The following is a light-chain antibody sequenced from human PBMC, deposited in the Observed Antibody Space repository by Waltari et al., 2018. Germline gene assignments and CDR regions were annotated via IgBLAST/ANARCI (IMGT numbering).Light chain of an antibody. J-gene: IGLJ3*02. CDR2: DIN. CDR3: CSYVGSNIYWV. CDR1: SRDVGGYNY. Sequence: QSALTQPRSVSGSPGQSVTISCTGTSRDVGGYNYVSWYQQHPDKAPKLIIYDINKRPSGVPDRFSGSKSGNTASLTISGLQAEDEADDYCCSYVGSNIYWVFGGGTKLTVL. V-gene: IGLV2-11*01.